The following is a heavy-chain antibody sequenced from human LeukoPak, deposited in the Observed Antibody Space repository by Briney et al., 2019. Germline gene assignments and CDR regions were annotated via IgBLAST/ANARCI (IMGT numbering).Heavy chain of an antibody. CDR2: ISSSGSTI. J-gene: IGHJ3*02. CDR1: GFTFSDYY. CDR3: AGYTYCSGASCYPVTPFPFDI. D-gene: IGHD2-15*01. V-gene: IGHV3-11*01. Sequence: SGGSLRLSCAASGFTFSDYYMSWISQAPGKGLEWVSYISSSGSTIFYADSVKGRFTISRDNAKNSLYLQMNSLRAEDTAVYYCAGYTYCSGASCYPVTPFPFDIRGQGTMVTVSS.